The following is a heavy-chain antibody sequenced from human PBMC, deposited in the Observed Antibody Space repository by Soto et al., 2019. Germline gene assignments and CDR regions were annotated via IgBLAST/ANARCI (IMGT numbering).Heavy chain of an antibody. D-gene: IGHD3-3*01. CDR2: IDDTGST. V-gene: IGHV4-59*01. CDR1: GDSISSSY. CDR3: ARGVLEWLLRDSYYYYMDV. J-gene: IGHJ6*03. Sequence: PSETLSLTCTVSGDSISSSYWNWIRQAPGKGLEWIGYIDDTGSTNYNPSLKSRVTLSVDPSNNQYSLKLSSVTAADTAVYYCARGVLEWLLRDSYYYYMDVWGKGTKVTVSS.